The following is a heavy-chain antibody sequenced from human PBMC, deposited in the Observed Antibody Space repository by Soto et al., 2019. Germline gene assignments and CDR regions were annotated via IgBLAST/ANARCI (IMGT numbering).Heavy chain of an antibody. Sequence: LSVTCSVSGGSIGGSYWSWIRQSPGKGQEWLGYVYYTGSTNYSPSLRSRVSISVDTSKNEFSLRLSSATAADTAVYYCARDYRATESFGVIINYAMDVWGPGTTVTVSS. J-gene: IGHJ6*02. CDR2: VYYTGST. D-gene: IGHD3-3*01. CDR3: ARDYRATESFGVIINYAMDV. V-gene: IGHV4-59*01. CDR1: GGSIGGSY.